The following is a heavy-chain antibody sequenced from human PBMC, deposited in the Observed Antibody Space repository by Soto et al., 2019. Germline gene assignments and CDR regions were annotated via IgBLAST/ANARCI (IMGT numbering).Heavy chain of an antibody. J-gene: IGHJ6*02. CDR1: GFTFSSYG. Sequence: GGSLRLSCAASGFTFSSYGMHWVRQAPGKGLEWVAVISYDGSNKYYAEYVKGRFTISRDNSKNTLYLQMNSLRAEDTAVYYFAKDVNYYYGSGSYWPNYYYYGMDVWGQGTTVTVSS. CDR2: ISYDGSNK. D-gene: IGHD3-10*01. CDR3: AKDVNYYYGSGSYWPNYYYYGMDV. V-gene: IGHV3-30*18.